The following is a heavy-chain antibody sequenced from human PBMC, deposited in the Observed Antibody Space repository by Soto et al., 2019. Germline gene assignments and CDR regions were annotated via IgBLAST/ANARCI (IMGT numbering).Heavy chain of an antibody. J-gene: IGHJ3*01. CDR1: GFSFSDNL. D-gene: IGHD2-8*02. CDR3: VREVLPAGTRANDAFDV. CDR2: INPDNGKT. V-gene: IGHV1-3*01. Sequence: QVQLVQSGAEVRKPGSSVNISCRASGFSFSDNLINWVRQAPGQSLEWMGWINPDNGKTKYSQTFQGRVTMSRHSSASIGYVAASDLTSEYTAVYSCVREVLPAGTRANDAFDVWGQGTMVTVSS.